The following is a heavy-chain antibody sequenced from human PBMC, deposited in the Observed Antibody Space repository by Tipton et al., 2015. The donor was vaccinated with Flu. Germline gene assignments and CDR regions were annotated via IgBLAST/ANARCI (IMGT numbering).Heavy chain of an antibody. Sequence: GLVKPSETLSLTCTVSGGSISSSSYHWGWIRQPPGMGLEWIGSVHYSGSTYQNPSLESRVTIPVDTSKNQFSLKMSPVTAADTAVYFCAREGRNSRVLDYWRQRTLVTVSS. CDR1: GGSISSSSYH. CDR2: VHYSGST. V-gene: IGHV4-39*07. J-gene: IGHJ4*02. CDR3: AREGRNSRVLDY. D-gene: IGHD2/OR15-2a*01.